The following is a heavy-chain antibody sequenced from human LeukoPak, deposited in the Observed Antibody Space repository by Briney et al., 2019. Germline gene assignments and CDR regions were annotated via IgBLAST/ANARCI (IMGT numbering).Heavy chain of an antibody. CDR1: GASLSDSD. D-gene: IGHD3-22*01. CDR3: SEGYFEPFDH. CDR2: LSYTGKT. V-gene: IGHV4-59*01. J-gene: IGHJ4*02. Sequence: SETLSLTCAVSGASLSDSDWNWIRQFPGKGLEWIGCLSYTGKTDYNPSLSGRVTISLATSNNQVSLNLRSVTTADTAIYYCSEGYFEPFDHWGQGILVTVSS.